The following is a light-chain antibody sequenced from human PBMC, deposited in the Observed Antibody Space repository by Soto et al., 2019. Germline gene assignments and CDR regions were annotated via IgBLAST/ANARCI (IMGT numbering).Light chain of an antibody. V-gene: IGKV3-15*01. CDR2: GAS. CDR1: QSVRRN. CDR3: QQYGSSPGT. J-gene: IGKJ4*01. Sequence: EIVMTQSPVTLSVSPGERATLSCRASQSVRRNLAWYQQKPGQAPRLLISGASTRATGIPARFSGSGSGTEFTLTISSLQSEDFAVYYCQQYGSSPGTFGGGTKVEIK.